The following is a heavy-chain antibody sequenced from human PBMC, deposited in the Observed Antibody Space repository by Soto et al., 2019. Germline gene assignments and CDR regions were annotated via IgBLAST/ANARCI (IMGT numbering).Heavy chain of an antibody. V-gene: IGHV3-48*01. CDR2: ISSSSSTI. J-gene: IGHJ4*02. CDR1: GFTFSSYS. CDR3: ARRAWDYGDYSGSFDY. Sequence: PGGSLRLSCAASGFTFSSYSMNWVRQAPGKGLEWVSYISSSSSTIYYADSVKGRFTISRDNAKNSLYLQMNSLRAEDTAVYYCARRAWDYGDYSGSFDYWGQGTLVTVSS. D-gene: IGHD4-17*01.